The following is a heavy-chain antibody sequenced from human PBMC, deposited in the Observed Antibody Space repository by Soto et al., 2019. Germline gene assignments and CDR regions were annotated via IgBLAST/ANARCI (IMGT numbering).Heavy chain of an antibody. J-gene: IGHJ4*02. Sequence: EVQLVESGGGLVQPGGSLRLSCAASGFAFSSYWMTWVRQAPGKGPECVANIKQDGSEKYYVDSVKGRFTISRDNSQNSLYLELNSLRDEDTALYYCARGGQSGTGDYWGPGTLVTVSS. CDR1: GFAFSSYW. CDR2: IKQDGSEK. V-gene: IGHV3-7*01. D-gene: IGHD1-7*01. CDR3: ARGGQSGTGDY.